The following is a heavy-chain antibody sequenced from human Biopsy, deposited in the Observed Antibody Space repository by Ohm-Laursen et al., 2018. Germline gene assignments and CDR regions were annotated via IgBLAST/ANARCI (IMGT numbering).Heavy chain of an antibody. CDR2: VSGYNGNT. Sequence: SVKVSCKTSGYAFDTDGITWVRQAPGQGLEWMGWVSGYNGNTNYAQKLQGRVAMTIDTSMSTVYMELRSLRSDDTAVYFCAKGGLSSGPLAYWGQGTLVTVSS. CDR1: GYAFDTDG. D-gene: IGHD6-19*01. V-gene: IGHV1-18*01. CDR3: AKGGLSSGPLAY. J-gene: IGHJ4*02.